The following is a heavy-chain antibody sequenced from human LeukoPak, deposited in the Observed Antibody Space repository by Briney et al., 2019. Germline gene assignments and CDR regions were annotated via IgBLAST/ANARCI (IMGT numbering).Heavy chain of an antibody. CDR3: TRRPHSYFAD. D-gene: IGHD4-11*01. CDR2: IHYTGTT. Sequence: EASETLSLTCAVYGGSFSGYYWSWIRQPPGKGLEWIGTIHYTGTTYYNPSLKSRVIISVDTSKNQFSLKLTSVTATDTAVYYCTRRPHSYFADWGQGTLVTVSS. CDR1: GGSFSGYY. V-gene: IGHV4-34*01. J-gene: IGHJ4*02.